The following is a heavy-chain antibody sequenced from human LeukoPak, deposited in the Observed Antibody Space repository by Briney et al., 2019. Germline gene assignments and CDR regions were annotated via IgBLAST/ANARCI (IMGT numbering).Heavy chain of an antibody. Sequence: GGSLRPSCAASGFTFSSYSMNWVRQAPGKGLEWVSSISSSSSYIYYADSVKGRFTISRDNAKNSLYLQMNSLRAEDTAVYYCARRGSSGWYVYWGQGTLVTVSS. CDR2: ISSSSSYI. D-gene: IGHD6-19*01. CDR3: ARRGSSGWYVY. CDR1: GFTFSSYS. J-gene: IGHJ4*02. V-gene: IGHV3-21*01.